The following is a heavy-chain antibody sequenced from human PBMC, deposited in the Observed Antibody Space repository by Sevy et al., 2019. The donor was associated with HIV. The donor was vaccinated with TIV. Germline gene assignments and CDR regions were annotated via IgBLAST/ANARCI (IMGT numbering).Heavy chain of an antibody. V-gene: IGHV3-49*03. D-gene: IGHD3-10*01. J-gene: IGHJ4*02. Sequence: GGSLRLSCTASGFTFGDYAMSWFRQAPGKGLEWVGFIRSKAYGGTTEYAASVKGRFTISRDDSKSIAYLQMNSLKTEDTAVYYCTRTRRRITMVRGVIELDYWGQGTLVTVSS. CDR1: GFTFGDYA. CDR2: IRSKAYGGTT. CDR3: TRTRRRITMVRGVIELDY.